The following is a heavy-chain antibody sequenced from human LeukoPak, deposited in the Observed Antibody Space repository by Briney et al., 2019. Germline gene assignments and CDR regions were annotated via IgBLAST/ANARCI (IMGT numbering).Heavy chain of an antibody. CDR3: AKDKGDDILTGLNWFDP. V-gene: IGHV3-30*02. D-gene: IGHD3-9*01. CDR2: IRYDGSNK. Sequence: GGSLRLSCAASGFTFSSYGMHWVRQAPGKRLEWVAFIRYDGSNKYYADSVKGRFTISRDNSKNTLYLQMNSLRAEDTAVYYCAKDKGDDILTGLNWFDPWGQGTLVTVSS. CDR1: GFTFSSYG. J-gene: IGHJ5*02.